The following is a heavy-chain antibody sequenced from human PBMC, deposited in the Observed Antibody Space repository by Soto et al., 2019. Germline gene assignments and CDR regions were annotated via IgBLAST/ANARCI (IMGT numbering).Heavy chain of an antibody. J-gene: IGHJ6*02. CDR2: ISSSGSTI. CDR3: ARDVTGKQPSYGMDV. D-gene: IGHD1-20*01. Sequence: GGSLRLSCAASGFTFSDYYMSWIRQAPGKGLEWVSHISSSGSTIYYADSVKGRFTISRDNAKSSLYLQMNSLRAEDTAVYYCARDVTGKQPSYGMDVWGQGTTVTVSS. V-gene: IGHV3-11*01. CDR1: GFTFSDYY.